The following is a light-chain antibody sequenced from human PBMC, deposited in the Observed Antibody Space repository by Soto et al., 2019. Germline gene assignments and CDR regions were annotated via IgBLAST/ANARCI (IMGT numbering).Light chain of an antibody. Sequence: SYELTQSPSMSVAPGQTATITCGGNNIGSKSVRWYQQKSGQAPVLVVYDDTDRPSGIPERFSGSNSGNTATLTISRVEAEDEADHSCQVWDSGPDHVVFGGGTKLTVL. V-gene: IGLV3-21*02. J-gene: IGLJ2*01. CDR2: DDT. CDR3: QVWDSGPDHVV. CDR1: NIGSKS.